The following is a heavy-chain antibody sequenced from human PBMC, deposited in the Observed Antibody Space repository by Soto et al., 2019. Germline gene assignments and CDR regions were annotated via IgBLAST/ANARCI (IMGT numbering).Heavy chain of an antibody. D-gene: IGHD3-3*01. CDR3: ARGGHDFAFDY. V-gene: IGHV4-59*01. CDR1: GGAMYAYY. Sequence: PSETLSLTCTVSGGAMYAYYWSWVRQSPGKGLEWIGDIYYSGRTNYNPSLKSRVTTSVDTSKSQFSLRLRSVTAADTAVYYCARGGHDFAFDYWGHGGLVTVSS. CDR2: IYYSGRT. J-gene: IGHJ4*01.